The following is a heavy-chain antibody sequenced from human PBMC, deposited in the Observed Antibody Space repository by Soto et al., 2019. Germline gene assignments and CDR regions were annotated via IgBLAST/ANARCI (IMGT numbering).Heavy chain of an antibody. CDR1: GGDLRNSG. D-gene: IGHD1-26*01. CDR2: IFPLLAMV. CDR3: AEEDGAGFKS. J-gene: IGHJ4*02. V-gene: IGHV1-69*04. Sequence: QVHLVQSGAEMKKPGSSVKVSCKVSGGDLRNSGISWVRQAPGQGLEWMGGIFPLLAMVDYSQKVKGRVTITADESTRTAYLDLGCLKSEDTAVLYIAEEDGAGFKSWGPGTLVIVSS.